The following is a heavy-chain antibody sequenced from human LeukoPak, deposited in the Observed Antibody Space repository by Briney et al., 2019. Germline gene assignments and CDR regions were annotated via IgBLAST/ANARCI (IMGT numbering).Heavy chain of an antibody. J-gene: IGHJ5*02. V-gene: IGHV4-39*07. D-gene: IGHD3-3*01. CDR3: ASRHLGDLRSGNWFDP. CDR1: GGSISSSSYY. Sequence: PSETLSLTCTVSGGSISSSSYYWGWIRQPPGKGLEWIGSIYYSGSTYYNPSLKSRVTISVDTSKNQFSLKLSSVTAADTAVYYCASRHLGDLRSGNWFDPWGQGTLVTVSS. CDR2: IYYSGST.